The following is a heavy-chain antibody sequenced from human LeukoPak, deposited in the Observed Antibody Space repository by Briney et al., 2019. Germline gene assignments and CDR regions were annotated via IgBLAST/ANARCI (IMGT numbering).Heavy chain of an antibody. D-gene: IGHD2-21*02. CDR2: IYYSGST. J-gene: IGHJ4*02. CDR3: AREAYCGGDCSPRFDY. Sequence: SETLSLTCTVSGGSISSYYWSWIRQPPGKGLEWIGYIYYSGSTNYNPSLKSRVTISVDTSKNQFSLKLSSVTAADTAVYYCAREAYCGGDCSPRFDYWGQGTLVTVSS. CDR1: GGSISSYY. V-gene: IGHV4-59*01.